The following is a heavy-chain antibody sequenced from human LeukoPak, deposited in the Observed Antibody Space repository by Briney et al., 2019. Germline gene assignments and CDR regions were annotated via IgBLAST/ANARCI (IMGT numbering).Heavy chain of an antibody. CDR2: INPNSGDT. Sequence: SVNLSCKASGYTFTGYYMHWVRQAPGQGPEWMGWINPNSGDTKYAQKFQGMVTMTRDTSISTADMELSRLISDDTAVYYCARGGVRINYYYYGMEVWGQGNTVTVSS. CDR1: GYTFTGYY. V-gene: IGHV1-2*02. D-gene: IGHD3-10*01. J-gene: IGHJ6*02. CDR3: ARGGVRINYYYYGMEV.